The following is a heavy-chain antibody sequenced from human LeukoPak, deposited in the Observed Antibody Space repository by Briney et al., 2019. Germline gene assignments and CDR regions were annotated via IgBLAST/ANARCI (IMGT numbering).Heavy chain of an antibody. CDR2: ISSSSSYI. D-gene: IGHD6-19*01. CDR3: ARDRRGGGIAVAGMGY. V-gene: IGHV3-21*05. J-gene: IGHJ4*02. Sequence: PEGSLRLSCAASAFTFSSYSMNWVRQAPGKGLEWVSYISSSSSYIYYADSVKGRFTISRDNAKNSLYLQVNSLRAEDTAIFYCARDRRGGGIAVAGMGYWGQGTLVTVSS. CDR1: AFTFSSYS.